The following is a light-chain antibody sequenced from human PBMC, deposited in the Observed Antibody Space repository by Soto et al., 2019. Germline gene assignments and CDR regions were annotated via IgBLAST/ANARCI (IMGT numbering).Light chain of an antibody. CDR2: GNS. CDR1: SSNIGAGYD. J-gene: IGLJ1*01. Sequence: QSVLTQPPSVSGGPGQRVTISCTGSSSNIGAGYDVHWYQQLPGTAPKLLIYGNSNRPSGVPDRFSGSKSGTSASLAITGLQAEDEADYYCQSYDSSLSVHVFGTGTKVTVL. V-gene: IGLV1-40*01. CDR3: QSYDSSLSVHV.